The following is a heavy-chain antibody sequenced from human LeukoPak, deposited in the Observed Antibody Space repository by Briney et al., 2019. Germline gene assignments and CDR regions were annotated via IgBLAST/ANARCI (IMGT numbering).Heavy chain of an antibody. CDR2: ISAYNGNT. Sequence: ASVKVSCKASGYTFTSYGISWVRQAPGQGLEWMGWISAYNGNTNYAQKLQGRVTMTTDTSTSTAYMELRSLRSDDTVVYYCARDDVMAGSGDFDYWGQGTLVTVPS. J-gene: IGHJ4*02. V-gene: IGHV1-18*01. CDR1: GYTFTSYG. D-gene: IGHD6-19*01. CDR3: ARDDVMAGSGDFDY.